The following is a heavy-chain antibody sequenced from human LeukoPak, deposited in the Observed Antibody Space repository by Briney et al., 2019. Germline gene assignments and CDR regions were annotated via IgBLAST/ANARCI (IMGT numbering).Heavy chain of an antibody. V-gene: IGHV3-11*01. CDR3: TRDTKGGLAGSAFDC. D-gene: IGHD2-2*01. J-gene: IGHJ4*02. Sequence: GGSLRLSCAASGFTFSDYYMSWIRQAPGKGLEWVSYISSSGSTIYYADSVKGRFTISRDNAKNSLYLQMNSLRAEDTAVYYCTRDTKGGLAGSAFDCWGQGTLVTVSS. CDR1: GFTFSDYY. CDR2: ISSSGSTI.